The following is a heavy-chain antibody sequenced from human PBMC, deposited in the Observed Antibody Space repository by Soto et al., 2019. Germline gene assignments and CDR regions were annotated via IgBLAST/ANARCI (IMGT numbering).Heavy chain of an antibody. V-gene: IGHV5-51*01. CDR1: GYSFTSYW. J-gene: IGHJ6*02. D-gene: IGHD2-15*01. Sequence: GESLKISCKGSGYSFTSYWIGWVRQMPGKGLEWMGIIYPGDSDTRYSPSFQGQVTISADKSISTAYLQWSSLKASDTAMYYCARFWGAICSGGSCYYPYWYSGMDVWGQGTTVTVSS. CDR2: IYPGDSDT. CDR3: ARFWGAICSGGSCYYPYWYSGMDV.